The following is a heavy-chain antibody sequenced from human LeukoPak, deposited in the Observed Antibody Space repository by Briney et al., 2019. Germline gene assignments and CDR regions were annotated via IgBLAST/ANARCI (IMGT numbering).Heavy chain of an antibody. CDR1: EFSFETYW. J-gene: IGHJ6*03. V-gene: IGHV3-7*01. CDR3: ARGETMDV. Sequence: GGSLRLSCVALEFSFETYWMSWVRQAPGKGPGWVANINEDGSEKHYVGSVRGRFTISRDNADNSLNLQMNSLRPEDMAVYYCARGETMDVWGKGTPVTVSS. D-gene: IGHD5-24*01. CDR2: INEDGSEK.